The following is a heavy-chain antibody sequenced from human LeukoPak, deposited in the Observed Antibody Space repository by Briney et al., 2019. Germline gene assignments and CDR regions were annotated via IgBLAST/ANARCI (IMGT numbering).Heavy chain of an antibody. CDR2: INPNSGGT. Sequence: APVKVSCKASGYTFTGYYMHWMRQAPGQGLEWMGWINPNSGGTNYAQKFQGRVTMTRDTSISTAYMELSRLRSDDTAVYYCARPSSGSNTNWFDPWGQGTLVTVSS. D-gene: IGHD3-10*01. CDR1: GYTFTGYY. CDR3: ARPSSGSNTNWFDP. J-gene: IGHJ5*02. V-gene: IGHV1-2*02.